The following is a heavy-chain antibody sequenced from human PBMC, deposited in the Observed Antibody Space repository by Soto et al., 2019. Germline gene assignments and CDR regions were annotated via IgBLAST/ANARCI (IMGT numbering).Heavy chain of an antibody. Sequence: SETLSLTCAVYGGSFSGYYWSWIRQPPGKGLEWIGEINHSGSTNYNPSLKSRVTISVDTSKNQFSLKLSSVTAAGTAAYYCARDMGRWIFGVVIIRSALSFGAFDIWGQGTMVTVSS. CDR1: GGSFSGYY. V-gene: IGHV4-34*01. J-gene: IGHJ3*02. CDR2: INHSGST. D-gene: IGHD3-3*01. CDR3: ARDMGRWIFGVVIIRSALSFGAFDI.